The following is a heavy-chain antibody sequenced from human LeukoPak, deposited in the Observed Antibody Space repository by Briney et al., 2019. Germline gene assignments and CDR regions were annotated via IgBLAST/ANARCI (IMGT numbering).Heavy chain of an antibody. CDR1: GGSISGYY. CDR3: VRQAYYSESGSWTGFDY. J-gene: IGHJ4*02. Sequence: SETLSLTCTVSGGSISGYYWSWIRQPPGKGLEWIGYIYTNENTNYNPSLQSRVTMSVNTSKNRSSLKLTPVPGADTAVYYCVRQAYYSESGSWTGFDYWDQGTLVPVSS. D-gene: IGHD3-10*01. V-gene: IGHV4-4*09. CDR2: IYTNENT.